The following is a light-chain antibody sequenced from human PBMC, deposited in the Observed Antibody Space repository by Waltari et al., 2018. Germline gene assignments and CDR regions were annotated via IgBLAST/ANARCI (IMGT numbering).Light chain of an antibody. V-gene: IGLV4-69*01. Sequence: QLMLTQSPSASASLGASVNLTCTLSSGYSSYPIAWPQQQPEKGPRYLMKVGSDGSHRKGDGIPDRFSGSSSGAERYLTISGLQSEDEADYYCQTGGFGIWVFGGGTKLTVL. J-gene: IGLJ3*02. CDR2: VGSDGSH. CDR3: QTGGFGIWV. CDR1: SGYSSYP.